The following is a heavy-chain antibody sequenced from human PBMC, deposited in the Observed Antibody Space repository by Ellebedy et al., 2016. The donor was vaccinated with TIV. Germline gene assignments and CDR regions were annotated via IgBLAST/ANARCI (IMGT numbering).Heavy chain of an antibody. Sequence: SGPTLVXPTQTLTLTCTFSGFSLRTRGAGVGWIRQPPGKALEWLALVYWDDTKYYSPSLRGPLTITKDTSRNRVDLTMSNVDPVDTATYYCTRVSQHDDYRGDNYARIDPWGPGTLVTASS. CDR3: TRVSQHDDYRGDNYARIDP. CDR2: VYWDDTK. D-gene: IGHD5-12*01. J-gene: IGHJ5*02. CDR1: GFSLRTRGAG. V-gene: IGHV2-5*02.